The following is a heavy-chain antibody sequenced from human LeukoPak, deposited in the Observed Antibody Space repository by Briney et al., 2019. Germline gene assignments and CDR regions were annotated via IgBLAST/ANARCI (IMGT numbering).Heavy chain of an antibody. CDR2: IYYSGTT. J-gene: IGHJ4*02. CDR1: GGSISSYY. Sequence: SETLSLTCTVSGGSISSYYWSWIRQPPGKGLEWMGYIYYSGTTNYNPSLKSRVTMSVDTSKNQFSLKLSSVTAADTAVYYCARQRSYYDSSGYSVDYWGQGTLVTVSS. CDR3: ARQRSYYDSSGYSVDY. D-gene: IGHD3-22*01. V-gene: IGHV4-59*01.